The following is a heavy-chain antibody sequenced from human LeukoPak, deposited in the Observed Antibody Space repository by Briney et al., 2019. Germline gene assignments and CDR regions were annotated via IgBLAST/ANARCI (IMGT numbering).Heavy chain of an antibody. CDR1: GGSISSSSYY. Sequence: SETLSLTCTVSGGSISSSSYYWGWIRQPPGKGLEWIGRIDYSGSTYYNPSLKSRVTISVDTSKNQFSLKLSSVTAADTAVYYCATSQTSYDSSGEYFQHWGQGTLVTVSS. D-gene: IGHD3-22*01. CDR2: IDYSGST. J-gene: IGHJ1*01. CDR3: ATSQTSYDSSGEYFQH. V-gene: IGHV4-39*01.